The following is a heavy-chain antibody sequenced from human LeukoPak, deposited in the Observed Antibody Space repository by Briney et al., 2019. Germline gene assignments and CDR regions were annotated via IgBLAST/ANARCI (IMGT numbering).Heavy chain of an antibody. V-gene: IGHV3-74*01. Sequence: GGSLRLSCAASGFTFSSYAMSWVRQAPGKGLVWVSRINSDGSSTSYADSVKGRFTVSRDNAKNTLYLQMNSLRAEDTAVYYCARDLDGALLNFDYWGQGTLVTVSS. CDR3: ARDLDGALLNFDY. CDR1: GFTFSSYA. J-gene: IGHJ4*02. CDR2: INSDGSST. D-gene: IGHD2-15*01.